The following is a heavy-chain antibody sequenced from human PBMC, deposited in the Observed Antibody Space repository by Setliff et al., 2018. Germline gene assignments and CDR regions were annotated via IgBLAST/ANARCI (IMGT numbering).Heavy chain of an antibody. CDR2: FDPEDGET. D-gene: IGHD1-26*01. J-gene: IGHJ4*02. V-gene: IGHV1-24*01. CDR3: AKDGVGAKYYFDY. Sequence: GASVKVSCKVSGYTLTELSMHWVRQAPGKGLEWMGGFDPEDGETIYAQKFQGRVTMTRDTSTSTAYMELSRLRSDDTAVYYCAKDGVGAKYYFDYWGQGTLVTVSS. CDR1: GYTLTELS.